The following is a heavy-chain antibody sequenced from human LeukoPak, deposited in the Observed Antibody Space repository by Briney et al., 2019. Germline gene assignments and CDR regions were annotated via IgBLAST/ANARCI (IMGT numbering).Heavy chain of an antibody. CDR3: ARAAAAEGDYYYYYYMDV. Sequence: PGGSLRLSCAASGFTFSSYSMNWVRQAPGKGLGWVSSISSSSSYIYYADSVKGRFTISRDNAKNSLYLQMNSLRAEDTAVYYCARAAAAEGDYYYYYYMDVWGKGTTVTVSS. CDR2: ISSSSSYI. CDR1: GFTFSSYS. V-gene: IGHV3-21*01. D-gene: IGHD6-13*01. J-gene: IGHJ6*03.